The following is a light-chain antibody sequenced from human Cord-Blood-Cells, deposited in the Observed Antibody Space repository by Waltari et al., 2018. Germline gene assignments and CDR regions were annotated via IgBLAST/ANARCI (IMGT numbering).Light chain of an antibody. J-gene: IGKJ4*01. CDR1: QSFSSSY. CDR3: QQYGSSPLT. V-gene: IGKV3-20*01. CDR2: GAS. Sequence: EIVLTQSPGTLSLSPGERATLPCRASQSFSSSYLAWYQQKPGQAHRLLISGASSRATGIPDRFSGSGSGTDFTLTISRLEPEDFAVYYCQQYGSSPLTFGGGTKVEIK.